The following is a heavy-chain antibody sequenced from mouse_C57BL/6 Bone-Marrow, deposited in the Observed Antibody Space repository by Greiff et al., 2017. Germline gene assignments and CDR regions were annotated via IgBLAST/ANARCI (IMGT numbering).Heavy chain of an antibody. D-gene: IGHD1-1*01. CDR2: IYPRSGNT. CDR3: ARWGVVATLYYFDY. CDR1: GYTFTSYG. V-gene: IGHV1-81*01. Sequence: VKLQQSGAELARPGASVKLSCKASGYTFTSYGISWVKQRTGQGLEWIGEIYPRSGNTYYNEKFKGKATLTADKSSGTAYMELRSLTSEDSAVYFCARWGVVATLYYFDYWGQGTTLTVSS. J-gene: IGHJ2*01.